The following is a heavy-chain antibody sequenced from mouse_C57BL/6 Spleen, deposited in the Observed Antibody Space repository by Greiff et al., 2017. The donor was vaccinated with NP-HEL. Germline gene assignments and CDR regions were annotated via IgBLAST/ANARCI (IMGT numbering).Heavy chain of an antibody. CDR1: GFSLTSYG. J-gene: IGHJ4*01. CDR3: ARKPTVVATPYAMDY. D-gene: IGHD1-1*01. V-gene: IGHV2-2*01. Sequence: VMLVESGPGLVQPSQSLSITCTVSGFSLTSYGVHWVRQSPGKGLEWLGVIWSGGSTDYNAAFISRLSISKDNSKSQVFFKMNSLQADDTAIYYCARKPTVVATPYAMDYWGQGTSVTVSS. CDR2: IWSGGST.